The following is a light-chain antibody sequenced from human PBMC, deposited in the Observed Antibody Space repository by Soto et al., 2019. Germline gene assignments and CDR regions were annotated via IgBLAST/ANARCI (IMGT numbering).Light chain of an antibody. Sequence: QSVLTQPRSVSGCPGQSVSISCTGTSSGVGRYSYVSWYQQHPGKAPKLMIYDVSERPSGVPDRFSGSKSGNTASLTISGLQAEDEADYYCCSYAGTYTGVFGTGTKVTVL. CDR3: CSYAGTYTGV. J-gene: IGLJ1*01. CDR2: DVS. CDR1: SSGVGRYSY. V-gene: IGLV2-11*01.